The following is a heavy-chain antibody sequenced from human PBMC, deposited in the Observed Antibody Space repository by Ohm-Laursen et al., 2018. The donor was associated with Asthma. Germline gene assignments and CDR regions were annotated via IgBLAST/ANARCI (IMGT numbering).Heavy chain of an antibody. J-gene: IGHJ6*02. CDR2: IYDSGYT. CDR1: GGAVSSYSFY. CDR3: ARSRRGGSYPLYYAMDV. D-gene: IGHD1-26*01. V-gene: IGHV4-61*03. Sequence: SDTLSLTCTVSGGAVSSYSFYWTWVRQPPGKGLEWIGYIYDSGYTNYSPSLKSRVTISVDTSKNYLSLKLSSLTAADTAVYFCARSRRGGSYPLYYAMDVWGQGTTVTVSS.